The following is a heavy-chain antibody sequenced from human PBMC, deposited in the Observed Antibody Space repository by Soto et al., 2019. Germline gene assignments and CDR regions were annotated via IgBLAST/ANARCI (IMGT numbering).Heavy chain of an antibody. V-gene: IGHV1-69*13. CDR1: GGAFSGHA. Sequence: SVKVSCKASGGAFSGHAISWLRQAPGQGLEWMGQIIPFFKGTKYAQKFQGRVTITADDSTSTAYMDLSSLTSEDTAVYYCARDVPLNYYDSTYSYYALDVWGQGTTV. J-gene: IGHJ6*02. CDR3: ARDVPLNYYDSTYSYYALDV. D-gene: IGHD3-22*01. CDR2: IIPFFKGT.